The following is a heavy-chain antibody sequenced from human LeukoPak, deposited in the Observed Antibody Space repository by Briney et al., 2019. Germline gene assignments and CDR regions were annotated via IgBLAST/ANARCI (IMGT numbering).Heavy chain of an antibody. J-gene: IGHJ4*02. CDR2: ISGSGGST. Sequence: GGSLRLSCAASGFTFSSYAMSWVRQAPGKGLEWVSAISGSGGSTYYADSVKGRFTISRDNSKNTLYLQMNSLRAEDTAVYYSAIRYYGSGSYSYWGQGTLVTVSS. CDR1: GFTFSSYA. D-gene: IGHD3-10*01. CDR3: AIRYYGSGSYSY. V-gene: IGHV3-23*01.